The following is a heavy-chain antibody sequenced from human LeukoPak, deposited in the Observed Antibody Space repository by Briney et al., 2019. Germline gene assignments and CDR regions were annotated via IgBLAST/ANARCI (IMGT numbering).Heavy chain of an antibody. J-gene: IGHJ6*02. Sequence: ASVKVSCKASGGTFSSYAISWVRQAPGQGLEWMGGISAYNGNTNYPQKLQGRVTMTTDTSTSTAYMELRSLRSDDTAVYYCARDHNVGGMDVWGQGTTVTVSS. CDR3: ARDHNVGGMDV. D-gene: IGHD1-14*01. CDR1: GGTFSSYA. V-gene: IGHV1-18*01. CDR2: ISAYNGNT.